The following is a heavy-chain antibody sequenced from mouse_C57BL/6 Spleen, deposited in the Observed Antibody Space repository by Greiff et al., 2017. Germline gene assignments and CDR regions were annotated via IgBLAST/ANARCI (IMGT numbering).Heavy chain of an antibody. CDR2: IYPGSGST. CDR1: GYTFTSYW. Sequence: QVQLQQPGAELVKPGASVKMSCKASGYTFTSYWITWVKQRPGQGLEWIGDIYPGSGSTNYNEKFKGKATLTVDTSSSTAYMQLSSLTSEDSAVYYCARSVTTVVATGDYAMDYWGQGASVTVSS. J-gene: IGHJ4*01. CDR3: ARSVTTVVATGDYAMDY. V-gene: IGHV1-55*01. D-gene: IGHD1-1*01.